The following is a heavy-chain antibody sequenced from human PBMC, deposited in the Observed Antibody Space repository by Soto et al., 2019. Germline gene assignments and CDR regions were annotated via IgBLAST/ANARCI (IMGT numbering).Heavy chain of an antibody. CDR1: GYSFTSYW. J-gene: IGHJ6*04. CDR3: ARRSSSGGYYYCGRDT. CDR2: IYPGDSDT. D-gene: IGHD3-16*01. V-gene: IGHV5-51*01. Sequence: GESLKISCKGSGYSFTSYWIGWVRQMPGKGLEWMGIIYPGDSDTRYSPSFQGQVTISADKSISTAYLQWSSLKASDTAMYYCARRSSSGGYYYCGRDTWGKGTRVTVSS.